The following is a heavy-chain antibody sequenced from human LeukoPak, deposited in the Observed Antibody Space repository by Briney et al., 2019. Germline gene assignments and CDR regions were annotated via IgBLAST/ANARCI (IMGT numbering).Heavy chain of an antibody. Sequence: SVKVSCKASGGTFSSYAISWVRQAPGQGLEWMGGIIPIFGTANYAQKFQGRVTITADKSTSTAYMELSSLRSEDTAVYYCATHPDYYDSSGYYSGSSDYWGQGTLVTVSS. V-gene: IGHV1-69*06. D-gene: IGHD3-22*01. CDR1: GGTFSSYA. CDR3: ATHPDYYDSSGYYSGSSDY. CDR2: IIPIFGTA. J-gene: IGHJ4*02.